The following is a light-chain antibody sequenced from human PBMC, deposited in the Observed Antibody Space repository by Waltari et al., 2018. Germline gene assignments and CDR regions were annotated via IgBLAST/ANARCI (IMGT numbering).Light chain of an antibody. CDR3: AAWDDSLNGVV. J-gene: IGLJ2*01. CDR2: SNN. CDR1: SSNIGSNT. V-gene: IGLV1-44*01. Sequence: QSVLTQPPSASGTPAQRVTISCSGSSSNIGSNTGNWYQQLPGTAPKPLIYSNNQRPSGVPDRFSGSKSGTSASLAISGLQSEDEADYYCAAWDDSLNGVVFGGGTKLTVL.